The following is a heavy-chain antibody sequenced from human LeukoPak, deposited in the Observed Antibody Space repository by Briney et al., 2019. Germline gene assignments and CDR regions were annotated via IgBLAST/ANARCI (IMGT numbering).Heavy chain of an antibody. V-gene: IGHV4-59*01. CDR2: IYYRGRT. J-gene: IGHJ4*02. CDR1: GGSISSDY. Sequence: SETLSLTCTVSGGSISSDYWSWIRQPPGKGLEWLGYIYYRGRTYYNPSLKSRITISVDTSKNQFSLKLSSVTAADTAVYYCARGFYSPHYWGQGTLVSVSS. CDR3: ARGFYSPHY. D-gene: IGHD4-11*01.